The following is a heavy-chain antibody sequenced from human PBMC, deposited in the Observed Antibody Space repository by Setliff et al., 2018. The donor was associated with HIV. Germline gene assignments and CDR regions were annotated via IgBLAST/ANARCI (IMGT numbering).Heavy chain of an antibody. V-gene: IGHV1-69*13. Sequence: SVKVSCKASGGTFNNYAINGVRQAPGQGLEWMGGIIPMFGTPNYAQKFQGRVTITADESTGTAYMELSSLRSEDAAVYYCARGNTAMVYPYYYGMDVWGQGTTVTVSS. CDR1: GGTFNNYA. D-gene: IGHD5-18*01. CDR2: IIPMFGTP. J-gene: IGHJ6*02. CDR3: ARGNTAMVYPYYYGMDV.